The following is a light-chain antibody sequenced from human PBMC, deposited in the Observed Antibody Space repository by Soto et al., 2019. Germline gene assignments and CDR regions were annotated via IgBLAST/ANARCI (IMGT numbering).Light chain of an antibody. Sequence: QSVLAQPPSASGSPGQSVTISCTGTSSDVGAYNYVSWYQQHPGKAPKLIIYDVSQRPSGVPDRFSGSKSGNTASLTVSGLQDEDEAVYYCNSFAGSAHVVFGGGTKVTVL. V-gene: IGLV2-8*01. J-gene: IGLJ2*01. CDR3: NSFAGSAHVV. CDR1: SSDVGAYNY. CDR2: DVS.